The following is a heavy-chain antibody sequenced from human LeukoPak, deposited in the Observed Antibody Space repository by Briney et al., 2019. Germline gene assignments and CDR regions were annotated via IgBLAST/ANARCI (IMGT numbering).Heavy chain of an antibody. CDR2: ISYDGSNK. J-gene: IGHJ4*02. CDR1: GFTFSSYG. Sequence: GGSLRLSCAASGFTFSSYGMHWVRQAPGKGLEWVAVISYDGSNKYYADSVKGRFTISRDNSKNTLNLQMNSLRAEETAVYHCAKDPSEGAVQLWSYYFDYWGQGSLVTVSS. D-gene: IGHD5-18*01. V-gene: IGHV3-30*18. CDR3: AKDPSEGAVQLWSYYFDY.